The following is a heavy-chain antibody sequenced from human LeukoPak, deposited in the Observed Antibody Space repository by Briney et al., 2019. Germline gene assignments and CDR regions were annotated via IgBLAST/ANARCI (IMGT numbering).Heavy chain of an antibody. CDR3: ARRRQNWNYIGTPYMDV. J-gene: IGHJ6*03. CDR2: TYTSGST. D-gene: IGHD1-7*01. Sequence: SETLSLTCTVSGGSISSYYWSWIRQPPGKGLEWIGYTYTSGSTNYNTPLKSRVTISVDTSKNQFSLKLSSVTAADTAVYYCARRRQNWNYIGTPYMDVWGKGTTVTVSS. V-gene: IGHV4-4*09. CDR1: GGSISSYY.